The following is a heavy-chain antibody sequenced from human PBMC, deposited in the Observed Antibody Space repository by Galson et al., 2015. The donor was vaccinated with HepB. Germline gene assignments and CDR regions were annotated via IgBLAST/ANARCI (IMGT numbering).Heavy chain of an antibody. D-gene: IGHD1-26*01. Sequence: QSGAEVKKPGESLKISCKGSGYIFANYWIGWVRQMPGKGLEWMGIIYAGDSDTRYNPSFQGQVTISADKSLNTAFLQWSSLKASDTAIYYCLRTVGASLGSFDIWGQGTVVAVSS. CDR1: GYIFANYW. CDR3: LRTVGASLGSFDI. CDR2: IYAGDSDT. J-gene: IGHJ3*02. V-gene: IGHV5-51*01.